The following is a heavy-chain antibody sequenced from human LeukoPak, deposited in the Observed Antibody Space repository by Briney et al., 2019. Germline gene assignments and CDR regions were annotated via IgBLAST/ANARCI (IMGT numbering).Heavy chain of an antibody. D-gene: IGHD3-10*01. V-gene: IGHV3-23*01. CDR1: GFTFSAYA. CDR3: AKSWGSGTYTFDY. CDR2: ITGGGDAT. J-gene: IGHJ4*02. Sequence: GGSLRLSCATTGFTFSAYAMSWVRQAPGKGLEWVSTITGGGDATYHADSVMGRFTISRDNSKNTLSLQVNSLRAEDTAVYYCAKSWGSGTYTFDYWGQGILVTVSS.